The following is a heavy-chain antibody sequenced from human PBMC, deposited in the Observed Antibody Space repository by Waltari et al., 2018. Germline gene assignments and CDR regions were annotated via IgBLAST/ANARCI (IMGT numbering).Heavy chain of an antibody. CDR2: IKQDGSEK. CDR1: GFNFISYW. D-gene: IGHD2-2*01. Sequence: EVQLVESAGGLVQPGGSLRLSCAASGFNFISYWMTWVRQAPGKGLEWVANIKQDGSEKDYVDSVRGRFTISRDNAKNSLYLQMNSLRAEDTAVYYCARDHPYRARLGDWGQGTLVTVTS. CDR3: ARDHPYRARLGD. J-gene: IGHJ4*02. V-gene: IGHV3-7*03.